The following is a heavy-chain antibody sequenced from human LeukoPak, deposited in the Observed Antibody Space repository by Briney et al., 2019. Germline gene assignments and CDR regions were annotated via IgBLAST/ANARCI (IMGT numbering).Heavy chain of an antibody. J-gene: IGHJ4*02. CDR2: ISAYNGNT. CDR3: ARDARVLLWFGELFAY. D-gene: IGHD3-10*01. V-gene: IGHV1-18*04. CDR1: GYTFTSYG. Sequence: ASVKVSCKASGYTFTSYGISWVRQAPGQGLEWMGWISAYNGNTNYAQKLQGRVTITTDTSTSTAYMELRSLRSDDTAVYYCARDARVLLWFGELFAYWGQGTLVTVSS.